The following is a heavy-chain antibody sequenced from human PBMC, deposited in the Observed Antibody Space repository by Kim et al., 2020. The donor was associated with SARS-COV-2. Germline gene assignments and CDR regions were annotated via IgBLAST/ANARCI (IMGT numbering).Heavy chain of an antibody. D-gene: IGHD3-22*01. V-gene: IGHV5-10-1*01. CDR1: GYSFTSYW. CDR3: ARPAGGYYYDSSVGDWFDP. CDR2: IDPSDSYT. J-gene: IGHJ5*02. Sequence: GESLKISCKGSGYSFTSYWISWVRQMPGKGLEWMGRIDPSDSYTNYSPSFQGHVTISADKSISTAYLQWSSLKASDTSMYYCARPAGGYYYDSSVGDWFDPRGQRTLVTVSS.